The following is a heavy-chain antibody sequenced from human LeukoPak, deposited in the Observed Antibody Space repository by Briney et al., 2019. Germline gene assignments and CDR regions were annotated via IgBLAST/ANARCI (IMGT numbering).Heavy chain of an antibody. V-gene: IGHV3-33*01. CDR1: GFTFGGYG. CDR3: TRYNNDHFDY. D-gene: IGHD1-14*01. CDR2: IAYDGSRA. J-gene: IGHJ4*02. Sequence: SLRLSCAGSGFTFGGYGMHWFRQTPGKGLEWVAVIAYDGSRAFYADSMKGRFTISRDNSKNTMSVQMDDLRAEDTAVYYCTRYNNDHFDYWGQGTLVTVSS.